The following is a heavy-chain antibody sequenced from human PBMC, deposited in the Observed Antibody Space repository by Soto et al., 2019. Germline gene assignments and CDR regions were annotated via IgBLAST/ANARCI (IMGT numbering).Heavy chain of an antibody. CDR3: ARDRGPSSGYYPYWFDP. D-gene: IGHD3-22*01. Sequence: QVQLVQSGAEVKKPGSSVKVSCKASGGTFSRYAITWVRQAPGQGLEWMGEIIPIFDTANYAQKFQGRVTSTADESTSTAYMELSSLRSEDTAVYYCARDRGPSSGYYPYWFDPWGQGTLVTVSS. CDR1: GGTFSRYA. V-gene: IGHV1-69*12. J-gene: IGHJ5*02. CDR2: IIPIFDTA.